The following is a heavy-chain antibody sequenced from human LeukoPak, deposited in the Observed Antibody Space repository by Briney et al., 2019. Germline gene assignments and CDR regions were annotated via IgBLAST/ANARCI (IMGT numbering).Heavy chain of an antibody. Sequence: GESLRLSCVAAGFTFSSYWMHWVRQAPGKGLVWVSRINSDGSRINYADSVKGRFTISRDNAKNTLYLEMNSLRSEDTAVYYCARVSSSNASFGPWLYPWAQGTLVTVSP. J-gene: IGHJ5*02. V-gene: IGHV3-74*01. CDR2: INSDGSRI. CDR3: ARVSSSNASFGPWLYP. D-gene: IGHD2-8*01. CDR1: GFTFSSYW.